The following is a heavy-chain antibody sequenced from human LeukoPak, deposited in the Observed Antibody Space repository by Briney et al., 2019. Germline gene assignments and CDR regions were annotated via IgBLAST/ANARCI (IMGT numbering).Heavy chain of an antibody. CDR2: ISYIGST. V-gene: IGHV4-59*11. D-gene: IGHD4-17*01. CDR3: ARDLVTVTKGFDI. Sequence: SETLSLTCAVSDDSFSSHYWTWIRQPPGKGLEWIGYISYIGSTNYNPSLKSRVTISIDTSKNQFSLQLTSVTAADTAVYYCARDLVTVTKGFDIWGQGTMVSVSS. CDR1: DDSFSSHY. J-gene: IGHJ3*02.